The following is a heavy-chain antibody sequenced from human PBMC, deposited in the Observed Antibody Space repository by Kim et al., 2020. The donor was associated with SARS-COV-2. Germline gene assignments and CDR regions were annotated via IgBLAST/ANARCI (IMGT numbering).Heavy chain of an antibody. CDR2: INHSGST. CDR3: ARVSPDYGDYVFNWYFDL. CDR1: GGSFSGYY. D-gene: IGHD4-17*01. Sequence: SETLSLTCAVYGGSFSGYYWSWIRQPPGKGLEWIGEINHSGSTNYNPSLKSRVTISVDTSKNQFSLKLSSVTAADTAVYYCARVSPDYGDYVFNWYFDLWGRGTLVTVSS. V-gene: IGHV4-34*01. J-gene: IGHJ2*01.